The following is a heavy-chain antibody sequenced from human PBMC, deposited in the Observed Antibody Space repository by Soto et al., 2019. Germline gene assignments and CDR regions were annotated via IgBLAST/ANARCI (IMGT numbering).Heavy chain of an antibody. J-gene: IGHJ4*02. CDR1: GFTFSSYS. Sequence: GGSLGLSCAVSGFTFSSYSMNWVRQAPGKGLEWVSYISSSSSTIYYADSVKGRFTISRDNAKNSLYLQMNSLRDEDTAVYYCARDRGKWLLHDYFDYWGQGTLVTVSS. CDR3: ARDRGKWLLHDYFDY. D-gene: IGHD3-22*01. V-gene: IGHV3-48*02. CDR2: ISSSSSTI.